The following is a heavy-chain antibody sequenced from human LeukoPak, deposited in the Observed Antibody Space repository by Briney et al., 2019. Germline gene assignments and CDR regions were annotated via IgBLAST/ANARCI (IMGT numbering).Heavy chain of an antibody. J-gene: IGHJ4*02. V-gene: IGHV1-18*01. Sequence: GASVKVSCKASGYTFISYGISWVRQAPGQGLEWMGWISAYNGNTNYAQKLQGRVTMTTDTSTSTAYMELRSLRSDDTAVYYCARVRPTPWSVVVAAQGDYWGQGTLVTVSS. CDR3: ARVRPTPWSVVVAAQGDY. CDR2: ISAYNGNT. CDR1: GYTFISYG. D-gene: IGHD2-15*01.